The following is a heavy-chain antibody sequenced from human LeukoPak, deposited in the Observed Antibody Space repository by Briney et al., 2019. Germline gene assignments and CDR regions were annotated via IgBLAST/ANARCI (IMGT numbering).Heavy chain of an antibody. J-gene: IGHJ4*02. CDR2: FYRGDTT. D-gene: IGHD3-10*01. Sequence: GGSLRLSCAASGFSVSSSYMYWVRQAPGKGLEWASFFYRGDTTYYAESVRGRFTISRDNSKNTLYLLMNSLIPEDTAVYYCGRAISGSIDYWGQGTLVSVSS. CDR1: GFSVSSSY. CDR3: GRAISGSIDY. V-gene: IGHV3-53*01.